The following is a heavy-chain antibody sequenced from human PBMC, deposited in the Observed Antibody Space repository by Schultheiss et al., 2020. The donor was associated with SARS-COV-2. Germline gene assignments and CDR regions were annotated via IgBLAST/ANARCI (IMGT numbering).Heavy chain of an antibody. CDR3: ASGLGYGDYDFDY. J-gene: IGHJ4*02. D-gene: IGHD4-17*01. Sequence: SETLSLTCTVSGGSVSSGSYYWSWIRQPPGKGLEWIGEINHSGSTNYNPSLKSRVTISVDTSKNQFSLKLSSVTAADTAVYYCASGLGYGDYDFDYWGQGTLVTVSS. V-gene: IGHV4-39*07. CDR1: GGSVSSGSYY. CDR2: INHSGST.